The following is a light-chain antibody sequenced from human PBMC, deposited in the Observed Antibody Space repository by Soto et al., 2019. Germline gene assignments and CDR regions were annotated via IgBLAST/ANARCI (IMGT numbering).Light chain of an antibody. CDR2: GAS. Sequence: ENVLTQSPGTLSLSPGERATLSCRASQSVSSSYLAWYQQKPGQAPRLLIYGASSRATGIPDRFSGGGSGTDFTLTISRLEPEDFAVYYCQQYSSSSWTFGQGTKVEIK. CDR1: QSVSSSY. CDR3: QQYSSSSWT. J-gene: IGKJ1*01. V-gene: IGKV3-20*01.